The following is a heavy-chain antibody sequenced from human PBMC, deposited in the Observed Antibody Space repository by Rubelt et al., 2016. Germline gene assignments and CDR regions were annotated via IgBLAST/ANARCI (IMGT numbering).Heavy chain of an antibody. CDR2: IYHSGST. J-gene: IGHJ4*02. Sequence: QVQLQESGPGLVKPSGTLSLTCAVSGGSISSSNWWSWVRQPPGKGLEWIGEIYHSGSTNYNPSLKGRGTISVDTSKNQFSLTLSSVTAADTAVYYCVRTDTAMYFALVDYWGQGTLVTVSS. D-gene: IGHD5-18*01. V-gene: IGHV4-4*02. CDR1: GGSISSSNW. CDR3: VRTDTAMYFALVDY.